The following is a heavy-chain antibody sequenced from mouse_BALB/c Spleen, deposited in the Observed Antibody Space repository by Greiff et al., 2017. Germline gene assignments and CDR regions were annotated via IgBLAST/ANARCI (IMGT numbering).Heavy chain of an antibody. CDR2: ISSGGGST. Sequence: EVKLVESGGGLVKPGGSLKLSCAASGFAFSSYDMSWVRQTPEKRLEWVAYISSGGGSTYYPDTVKGRFTISRDNAKNTLYLQMSSLKSEDTAMYYCARHRTTAKYFDVWGAGTTVTVSS. D-gene: IGHD1-2*01. CDR3: ARHRTTAKYFDV. CDR1: GFAFSSYD. V-gene: IGHV5-12-1*01. J-gene: IGHJ1*01.